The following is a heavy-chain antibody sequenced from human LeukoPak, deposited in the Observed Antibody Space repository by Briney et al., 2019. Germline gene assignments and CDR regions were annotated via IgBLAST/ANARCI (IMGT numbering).Heavy chain of an antibody. V-gene: IGHV3-30*03. CDR1: GFTFSSYG. CDR2: ISYDGSNK. Sequence: GRSLRLSCAASGFTFSSYGMHWVRQAPGKGLEWVAVISYDGSNKYYADSVKGRFTISRDNSKNTLYLQMNSLRAEDTAVYYCARAHSSSFDYWGQGTLVTVSS. J-gene: IGHJ4*02. D-gene: IGHD6-13*01. CDR3: ARAHSSSFDY.